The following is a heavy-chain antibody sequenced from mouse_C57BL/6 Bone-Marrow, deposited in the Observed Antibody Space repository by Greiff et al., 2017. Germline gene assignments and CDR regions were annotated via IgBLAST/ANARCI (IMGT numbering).Heavy chain of an antibody. CDR1: GYTFTSYW. CDR3: ARGSDGAVNWDSWYLDV. D-gene: IGHD4-1*02. V-gene: IGHV1-69*01. J-gene: IGHJ1*03. CDR2: IDPSDSYT. Sequence: QVQLQQPGAELVMPGASVKLSCKASGYTFTSYWMHWVKQRPGQGLEWIGEIDPSDSYTNYNQKFKGKSTLTVDKSSSTAYMQLSSLTSEDSAVEYCARGSDGAVNWDSWYLDVWGTGTTVTVSS.